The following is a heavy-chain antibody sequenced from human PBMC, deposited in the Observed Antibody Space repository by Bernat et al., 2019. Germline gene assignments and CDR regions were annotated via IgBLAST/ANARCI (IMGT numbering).Heavy chain of an antibody. CDR1: GYTFTSYA. CDR3: ARGRAVAGNYGMDG. Sequence: QVQLVQSGAEVKKPGASVKVSCKASGYTFTSYAMHWVRQAPGQRLEWMGWINAGNGNTKYSQKFQGRVTITRDTSASTAYMELSSLRSEDTAVYYCARGRAVAGNYGMDGWGQGTTVTGYS. V-gene: IGHV1-3*01. CDR2: INAGNGNT. D-gene: IGHD6-19*01. J-gene: IGHJ6*02.